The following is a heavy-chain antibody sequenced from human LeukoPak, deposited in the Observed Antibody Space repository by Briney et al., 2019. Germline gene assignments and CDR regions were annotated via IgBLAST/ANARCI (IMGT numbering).Heavy chain of an antibody. V-gene: IGHV3-7*03. CDR1: GFTVSSYA. CDR2: IKQDGSEK. J-gene: IGHJ4*02. D-gene: IGHD2-15*01. Sequence: PGGSLRLSCAASGFTVSSYAMNWVRQAPGKGLEWVANIKQDGSEKYYVDSVKGRFTISRDNSKNTLYLQMKSLRAEDTAVYYCAKSGLNRFDYWGQGTLVTVSS. CDR3: AKSGLNRFDY.